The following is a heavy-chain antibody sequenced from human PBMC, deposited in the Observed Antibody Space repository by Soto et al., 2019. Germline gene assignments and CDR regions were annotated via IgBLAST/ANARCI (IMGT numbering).Heavy chain of an antibody. Sequence: LXLARVPSEVPFSFYYMDLVLQAPGMGLEWVSLISSGGGGANYADSVKGRFTISRDNSKNTLYLQMNSLRAEDTAIYNCVKEGRDWNSRGSFDLWGRGTMVTVSS. J-gene: IGHJ3*01. CDR1: EVPFSFYY. V-gene: IGHV3-23*01. CDR2: ISSGGGGA. CDR3: VKEGRDWNSRGSFDL. D-gene: IGHD1-1*01.